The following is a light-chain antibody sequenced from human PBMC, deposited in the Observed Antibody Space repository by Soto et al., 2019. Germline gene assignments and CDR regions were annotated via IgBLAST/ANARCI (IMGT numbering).Light chain of an antibody. J-gene: IGKJ2*01. CDR3: QQYYGHPQT. Sequence: AIQMTQFPSSFSASVGDRVTITCRASQGIDTYLAWYQQKPGKAPRLLMYATSVLESGVPSRFSGSGSGTDYTLTISSLQSEDFATYYCQQYYGHPQTFGQGTKLDIK. CDR1: QGIDTY. V-gene: IGKV1-8*01. CDR2: ATS.